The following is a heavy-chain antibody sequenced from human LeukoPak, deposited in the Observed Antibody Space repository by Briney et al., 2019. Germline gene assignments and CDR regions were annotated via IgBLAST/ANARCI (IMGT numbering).Heavy chain of an antibody. CDR2: INRDGSST. CDR3: ARDVGGYYDTSGYLDF. J-gene: IGHJ4*02. D-gene: IGHD3-22*01. V-gene: IGHV3-74*03. CDR1: GFTFSSFW. Sequence: GGSLRLSCAASGFTFSSFWIHWLRQVPGMGLVWVSLINRDGSSTMYADSVKGRFTISRVNAKNTLYLQMNSLRAEDTAVYYCARDVGGYYDTSGYLDFWGQGTLVTVSS.